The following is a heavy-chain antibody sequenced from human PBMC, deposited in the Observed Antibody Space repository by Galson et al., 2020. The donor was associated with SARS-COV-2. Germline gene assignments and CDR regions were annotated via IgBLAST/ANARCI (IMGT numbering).Heavy chain of an antibody. Sequence: SQTLSLTRTVPRGSISSASYYWSWTRQPAGKGLEWIGRIHTSGSTNYNPSLKSRVTISADTSKNQFSLKLSSVTAADTAAYYCARAGGTYGQDYGDNVWFDPWGQGTLVTVSS. CDR3: ARAGGTYGQDYGDNVWFDP. CDR1: RGSISSASYY. CDR2: IHTSGST. J-gene: IGHJ5*02. D-gene: IGHD4-17*01. V-gene: IGHV4-61*02.